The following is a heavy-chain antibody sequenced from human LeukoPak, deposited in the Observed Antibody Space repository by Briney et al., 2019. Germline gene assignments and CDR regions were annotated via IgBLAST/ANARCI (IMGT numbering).Heavy chain of an antibody. Sequence: PGGSLRLSCAASGFTVSNNYMSWVRQAPGKGLEWVSVIYSGGSTYYADSVKGRFTISRDNSKNTLYLQMNNLRAEDTAVYYCAKDSGYCGGDCSAAALDYWGQGTLVTVSS. V-gene: IGHV3-66*01. CDR2: IYSGGST. D-gene: IGHD2-21*02. J-gene: IGHJ4*02. CDR3: AKDSGYCGGDCSAAALDY. CDR1: GFTVSNNY.